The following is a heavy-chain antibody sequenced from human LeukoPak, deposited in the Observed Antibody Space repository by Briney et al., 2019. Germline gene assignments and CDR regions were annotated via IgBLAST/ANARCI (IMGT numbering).Heavy chain of an antibody. Sequence: ASVKVSCKASGYTFTSYDINWVRQATGQGLEWMGWMNPNSGNTGYAQKFQGRVTMIRNTSISTAYMELSSLRSEDTAVYYCARVEGYCSGGSCLNLDYWGQGTLVTVSS. V-gene: IGHV1-8*01. J-gene: IGHJ4*02. CDR2: MNPNSGNT. CDR1: GYTFTSYD. D-gene: IGHD2-15*01. CDR3: ARVEGYCSGGSCLNLDY.